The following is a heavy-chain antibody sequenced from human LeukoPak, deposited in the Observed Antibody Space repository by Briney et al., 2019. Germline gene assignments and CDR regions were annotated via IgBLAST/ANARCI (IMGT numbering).Heavy chain of an antibody. Sequence: ASVKVSCKASGYTFTCYYMHWVRQAPGQGLEWMGWINPNSGGTNYAQKFQGRVTMTRDTSIGTAYMELSRLRSDDTAVYHCARDARWLLHPLYYFDHWGQGTLVTVSS. V-gene: IGHV1-2*02. D-gene: IGHD3-3*01. CDR1: GYTFTCYY. CDR2: INPNSGGT. J-gene: IGHJ4*02. CDR3: ARDARWLLHPLYYFDH.